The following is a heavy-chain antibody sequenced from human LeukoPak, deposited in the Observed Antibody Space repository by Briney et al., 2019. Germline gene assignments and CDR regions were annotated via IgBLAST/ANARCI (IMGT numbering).Heavy chain of an antibody. CDR2: IYYSGST. D-gene: IGHD3-10*01. CDR1: GGSVSSGSYY. J-gene: IGHJ5*02. CDR3: ARALRYGSGSYSSWFDP. Sequence: KPSGTLSLTCTVSGGSVSSGSYYWSWIRQPPGKGLEWIGYIYYSGSTNYNPSLKSRVTISVDTSKNQFSLKLSSVTAADTAVYYCARALRYGSGSYSSWFDPWGQGTLVTVSS. V-gene: IGHV4-61*01.